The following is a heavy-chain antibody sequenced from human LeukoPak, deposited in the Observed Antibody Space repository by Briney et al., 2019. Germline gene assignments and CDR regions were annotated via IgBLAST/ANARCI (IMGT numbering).Heavy chain of an antibody. CDR2: ISSSSSTI. V-gene: IGHV3-48*01. Sequence: GGSLRLSCAASGFTFSSYSMNWVRQAPGKGLEWVSYISSSSSTIYYADSVKGRFTISRDNAKNSLYLQMNSLRAEDTAVYYCARVGSGSYRYYFDYWGQGTLVTVSS. J-gene: IGHJ4*02. D-gene: IGHD1-26*01. CDR3: ARVGSGSYRYYFDY. CDR1: GFTFSSYS.